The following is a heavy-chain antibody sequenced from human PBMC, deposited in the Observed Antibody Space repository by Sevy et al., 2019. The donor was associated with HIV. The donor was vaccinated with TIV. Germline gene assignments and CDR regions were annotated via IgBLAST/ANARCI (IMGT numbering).Heavy chain of an antibody. D-gene: IGHD2-2*03. V-gene: IGHV3-23*01. CDR2: ISGNVDNI. CDR1: GFTFSSYA. J-gene: IGHJ4*02. Sequence: GGSLRLSCAASGFTFSSYAMSWVRQAPGKGLEWVSSISGNVDNIYYADSVKGRFIISRDNSKNTLYLQMNSLRAEDTAVYYCAKPPWIDQRAFEYWGQGTLVTVSS. CDR3: AKPPWIDQRAFEY.